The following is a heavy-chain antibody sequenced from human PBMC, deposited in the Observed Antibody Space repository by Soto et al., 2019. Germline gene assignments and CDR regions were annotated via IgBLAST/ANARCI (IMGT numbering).Heavy chain of an antibody. D-gene: IGHD3-10*01. CDR2: ISAYNGHT. CDR1: GYTFTLYG. CDR3: ARGYGLWFGEKPADAFDI. V-gene: IGHV1-18*01. J-gene: IGHJ3*02. Sequence: QVQLVQSGAEVKKPGASVKVSCKASGYTFTLYGISWVRQAPGQGLEWMGWISAYNGHTNYAQKLQGRVTMTTDTSTSTAYMELRSLRSDDTAVYYCARGYGLWFGEKPADAFDIWGQGTMVTVSS.